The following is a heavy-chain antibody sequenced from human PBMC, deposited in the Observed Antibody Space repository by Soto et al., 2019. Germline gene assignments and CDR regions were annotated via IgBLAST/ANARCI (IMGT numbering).Heavy chain of an antibody. V-gene: IGHV4-59*01. Sequence: SETLSLTCAVYGGSFSGYYWSWIRQSPGKGLEFIGYTHDSGIINYNPSLMSRVAISLDTSKNQFSLKLTSVTAADTALYYCARTGYGDHSDSWGRGTQVTVSS. J-gene: IGHJ4*02. CDR3: ARTGYGDHSDS. D-gene: IGHD5-18*01. CDR1: GGSFSGYY. CDR2: THDSGII.